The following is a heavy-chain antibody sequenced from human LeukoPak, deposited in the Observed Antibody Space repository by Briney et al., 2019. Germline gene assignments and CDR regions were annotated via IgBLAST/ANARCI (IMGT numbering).Heavy chain of an antibody. J-gene: IGHJ4*02. Sequence: GGSLRLSCAASGFTFSSYEMHWVRQAPGKGLEWISYISSSGSSIYYADSAKGRFTISRDNGKNSLYLQMNSLRAEDTAVYYCAREGYSGYDRYFDYWGQGTLVTVSS. V-gene: IGHV3-48*03. D-gene: IGHD5-12*01. CDR3: AREGYSGYDRYFDY. CDR1: GFTFSSYE. CDR2: ISSSGSSI.